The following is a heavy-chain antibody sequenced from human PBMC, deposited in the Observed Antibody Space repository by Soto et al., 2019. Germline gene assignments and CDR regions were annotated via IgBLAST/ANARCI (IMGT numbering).Heavy chain of an antibody. Sequence: EVQLVESGGGLVKPGGSLRLSCAASGFTFSNAWMNWVRQAPGKGLEWVGRIKSKTDGGTTDNAAPVKGRFTISRDDSKNTLYLQMNSLKTEDTAVYYCTTDHDDSSGYYFWGQGTLVTVSS. CDR2: IKSKTDGGTT. CDR1: GFTFSNAW. D-gene: IGHD3-22*01. J-gene: IGHJ4*02. CDR3: TTDHDDSSGYYF. V-gene: IGHV3-15*07.